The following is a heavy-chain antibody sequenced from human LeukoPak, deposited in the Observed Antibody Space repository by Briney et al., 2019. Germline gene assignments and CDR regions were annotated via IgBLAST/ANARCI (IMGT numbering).Heavy chain of an antibody. Sequence: GGSLRLSCAASGFTFSSYAMSWVRQAPGKGLEWVSAISSSGGSTYYADSVKGRFTISRGNSKNTLYLQMNSLRAEDTAVYYCAKAITMIVVVTLFDYWGQGTLVTVSS. J-gene: IGHJ4*02. D-gene: IGHD3-22*01. CDR2: ISSSGGST. V-gene: IGHV3-23*01. CDR1: GFTFSSYA. CDR3: AKAITMIVVVTLFDY.